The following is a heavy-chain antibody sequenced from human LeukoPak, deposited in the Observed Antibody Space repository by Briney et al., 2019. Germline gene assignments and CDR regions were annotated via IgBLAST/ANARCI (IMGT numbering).Heavy chain of an antibody. CDR2: IYSSGST. Sequence: SVTLVITNTAPSGSITSYYWSFIRKSAGQGLDRIGRIYSSGSTNYTASLKSRVTMSVYTTKNQFSLKLSSVTAADTAVYYCAREEPWELLGVFDYWGQGTLVTVSS. CDR1: SGSITSYY. D-gene: IGHD1-26*01. J-gene: IGHJ4*02. V-gene: IGHV4-4*07. CDR3: AREEPWELLGVFDY.